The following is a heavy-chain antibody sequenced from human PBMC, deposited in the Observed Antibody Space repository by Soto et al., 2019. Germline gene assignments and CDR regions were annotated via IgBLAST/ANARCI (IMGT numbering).Heavy chain of an antibody. V-gene: IGHV4-30-4*01. CDR1: GGSISSGDYY. CDR2: IYYSGST. J-gene: IGHJ4*02. CDR3: ARGRSHIVVVTAIHPSRLYFDY. D-gene: IGHD2-21*02. Sequence: QVQLQESGPGLVKPSQTLSLTCTVSGGSISSGDYYWSWIRQPPGKGLEWIGYIYYSGSTYYNPSLKSRVTISVDTSKNQFSRKLSSVTAADTAVYYCARGRSHIVVVTAIHPSRLYFDYWGQGTLVTVSS.